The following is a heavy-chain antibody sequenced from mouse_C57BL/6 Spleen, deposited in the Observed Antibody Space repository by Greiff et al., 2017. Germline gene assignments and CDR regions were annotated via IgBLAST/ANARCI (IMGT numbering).Heavy chain of an antibody. Sequence: EVKLMESGGGLVKPGGSLKLSCAASGFTFSDYGMHWVRQAPEKGLEWVAYISSGSSTIYYADTVKGRFTISRDNAKNTLFLQMTSLRSEDTAMYYCARGGYGSRQAMDYWGQGTSVTVSS. D-gene: IGHD1-1*01. J-gene: IGHJ4*01. CDR3: ARGGYGSRQAMDY. CDR2: ISSGSSTI. V-gene: IGHV5-17*01. CDR1: GFTFSDYG.